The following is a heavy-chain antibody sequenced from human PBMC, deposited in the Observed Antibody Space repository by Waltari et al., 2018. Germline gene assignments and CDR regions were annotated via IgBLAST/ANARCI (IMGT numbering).Heavy chain of an antibody. CDR3: ARGRFCSGGSCHHYLDY. CDR2: ISTSSSYI. V-gene: IGHV3-21*01. Sequence: EVQLVESGGGLVKPGGSLRLSCAASGFTFSSYSMNWVRQAPGKGLEWVSSISTSSSYIYYADSVKGRFTISRDNAKNSLYLQMNSLRAEDTAVYYCARGRFCSGGSCHHYLDYWGQGTLVTVSS. J-gene: IGHJ4*02. D-gene: IGHD2-15*01. CDR1: GFTFSSYS.